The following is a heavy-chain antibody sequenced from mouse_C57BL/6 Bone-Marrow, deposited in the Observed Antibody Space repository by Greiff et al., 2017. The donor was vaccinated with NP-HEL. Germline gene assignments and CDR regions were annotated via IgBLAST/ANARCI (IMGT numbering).Heavy chain of an antibody. CDR3: ATGPLYYFDY. CDR2: IDPSDSYT. D-gene: IGHD3-1*01. V-gene: IGHV1-50*01. CDR1: GYTFTSYW. J-gene: IGHJ2*01. Sequence: QVQLQQPGAELVKPGASVKLSCKASGYTFTSYWMQWVKQRPGQGLEWIGEIDPSDSYTNYNQKFKGKATFTVDTSSSTAYMQLSSLTSEDSAVYYCATGPLYYFDYWGQGTTLTVSS.